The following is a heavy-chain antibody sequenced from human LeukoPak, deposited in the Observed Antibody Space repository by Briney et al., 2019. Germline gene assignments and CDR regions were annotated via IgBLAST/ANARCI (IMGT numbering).Heavy chain of an antibody. J-gene: IGHJ5*02. CDR2: INPSGGST. CDR1: GYTFSTYY. D-gene: IGHD2-2*01. Sequence: ASVKVSCKASGYTFSTYYIHWVRQAPGQGLEWMGVINPSGGSTSLAQKFQDRLTMTRDTSTSTVYMELSGLSSEDTAVYYCAREIVVVPSAMGFDPWGQGTLVTVSS. V-gene: IGHV1-46*01. CDR3: AREIVVVPSAMGFDP.